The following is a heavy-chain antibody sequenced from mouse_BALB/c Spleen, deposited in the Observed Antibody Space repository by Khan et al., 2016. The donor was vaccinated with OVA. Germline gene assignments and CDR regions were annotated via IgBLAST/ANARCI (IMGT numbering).Heavy chain of an antibody. CDR1: GYSFTSYY. V-gene: IGHV1S135*01. Sequence: VQLQQSGPELMKPGASVKISCKASGYSFTSYYMHWVKQSHGKSLEWIGYIDPFNGGTNYNQKFKGKATLTVDKSSSTAYMHLSSLTSEDSADYYCARRGGYYGSQLFDYWGQGTTLTVSS. CDR2: IDPFNGGT. D-gene: IGHD1-1*01. CDR3: ARRGGYYGSQLFDY. J-gene: IGHJ2*01.